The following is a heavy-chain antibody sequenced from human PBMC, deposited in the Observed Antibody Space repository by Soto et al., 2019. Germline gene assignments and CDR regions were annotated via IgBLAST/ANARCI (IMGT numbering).Heavy chain of an antibody. J-gene: IGHJ2*01. Sequence: QVQLVESGGGVVQPGRSLRLSCAASGFTFSRYAMHWVRQAPGQGLEWVAVISYDGSKKYYGDSVKGRFTISRDSSKNTLYLQMDSPRAEDTALYYCSRAATYDSAATEWYFDLWGRGTLVTVSS. CDR2: ISYDGSKK. CDR3: SRAATYDSAATEWYFDL. CDR1: GFTFSRYA. V-gene: IGHV3-30-3*01. D-gene: IGHD3-22*01.